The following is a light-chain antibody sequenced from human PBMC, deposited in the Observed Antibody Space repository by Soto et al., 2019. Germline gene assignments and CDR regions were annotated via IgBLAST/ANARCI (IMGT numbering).Light chain of an antibody. V-gene: IGLV2-14*03. CDR2: DVS. CDR1: SSDIGAYNF. Sequence: QSVLTQPASVSGSPGQSITFSCTGTSSDIGAYNFVSWYQQRPGKAPKLMIFDVSVRPSGVSNRFSGSKSGNTASLTISGLQTEDEADYYCSSYARGNTRCVVFGGGTKLTVL. J-gene: IGLJ2*01. CDR3: SSYARGNTRCVV.